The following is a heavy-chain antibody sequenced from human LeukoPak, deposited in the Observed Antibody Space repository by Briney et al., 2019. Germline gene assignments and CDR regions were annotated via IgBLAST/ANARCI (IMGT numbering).Heavy chain of an antibody. CDR3: AKGGGLRFDP. V-gene: IGHV3-23*01. Sequence: PGGSLRLSCSASGFTFSAYGMNWVRQAPGKGLEWVSAISGSGGSTYYADSVKGRFTISRDNSKNTLYLQMNSLRAEDTAVYYCAKGGGLRFDPWGQGTLVTVSS. J-gene: IGHJ5*02. CDR2: ISGSGGST. CDR1: GFTFSAYG.